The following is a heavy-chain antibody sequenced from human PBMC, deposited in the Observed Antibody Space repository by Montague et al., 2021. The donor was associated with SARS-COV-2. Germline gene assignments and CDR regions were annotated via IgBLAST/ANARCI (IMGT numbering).Heavy chain of an antibody. V-gene: IGHV4-34*01. CDR1: GGSLSGYY. CDR2: ISHSGST. Sequence: SETRSLTCAVYGGSLSGYYWSWIRQPPGGGLEWIAEISHSGSTSYNPSLKSRVTISVDTSKNQFSLKLSSATAADTAVYYCARAPYRLLFVPRYYGMDVWGQGTMVTVSS. CDR3: ARAPYRLLFVPRYYGMDV. J-gene: IGHJ6*02. D-gene: IGHD2-2*01.